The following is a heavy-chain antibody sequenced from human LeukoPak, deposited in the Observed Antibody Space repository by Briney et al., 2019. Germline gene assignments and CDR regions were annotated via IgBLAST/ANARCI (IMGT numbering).Heavy chain of an antibody. D-gene: IGHD6-6*01. CDR2: ISYSGST. CDR1: GASISSYY. V-gene: IGHV4-59*08. CDR3: ARRSFSYYAMDV. J-gene: IGHJ6*02. Sequence: SETLSLTCTVSGASISSYYWSWIRQPPGKGLEWIGYISYSGSTNYNPSLKSRVTISADTSKNQVSLTLSSVTAADTAVYYCARRSFSYYAMDVWGQGATVTVSS.